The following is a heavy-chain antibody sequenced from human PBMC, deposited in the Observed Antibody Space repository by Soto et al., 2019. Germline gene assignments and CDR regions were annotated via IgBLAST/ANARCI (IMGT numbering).Heavy chain of an antibody. Sequence: GGSLRLSCAASGFTFTNYAMSWVRHAPGKGLEWVSSISDSGDKTYFADSVKGRFTISRDNSKNTLYLHMNGLRAEDTAVYYCAKDAPMWFYDSTGTASFDNLGQGNLVTVS. CDR3: AKDAPMWFYDSTGTASFDN. J-gene: IGHJ4*02. CDR2: ISDSGDKT. CDR1: GFTFTNYA. D-gene: IGHD3-22*01. V-gene: IGHV3-23*01.